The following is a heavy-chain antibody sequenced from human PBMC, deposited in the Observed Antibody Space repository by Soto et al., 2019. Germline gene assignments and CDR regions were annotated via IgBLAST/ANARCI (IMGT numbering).Heavy chain of an antibody. D-gene: IGHD3-3*01. V-gene: IGHV1-69*06. J-gene: IGHJ6*02. Sequence: QLQLVQSGAEVKKSGSSLKVSCKASGGTSSNFVITWVRQVPGQGLEWLGGILPMSGAVKYAQKFQDRLTITADRSTNTAAMELGSLTSYDTAVYYCARPKRSGYDRGDSYYHTMDVWGHGTTVTVS. CDR1: GGTSSNFV. CDR3: ARPKRSGYDRGDSYYHTMDV. CDR2: ILPMSGAV.